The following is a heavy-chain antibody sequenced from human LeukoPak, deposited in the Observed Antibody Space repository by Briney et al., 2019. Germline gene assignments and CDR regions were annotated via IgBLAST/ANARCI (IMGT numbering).Heavy chain of an antibody. Sequence: PGGSLRLSCAASGFTFSNYWMSWVRQAPGKGLEWVANMKRGGSEIYYVDSVKGRFTISRDNAKNSLYLQMNSLRAEDTAVYYCARCGSYYTFDYWGQGTLVTVSS. CDR3: ARCGSYYTFDY. CDR2: MKRGGSEI. V-gene: IGHV3-7*01. J-gene: IGHJ4*02. CDR1: GFTFSNYW. D-gene: IGHD3-10*01.